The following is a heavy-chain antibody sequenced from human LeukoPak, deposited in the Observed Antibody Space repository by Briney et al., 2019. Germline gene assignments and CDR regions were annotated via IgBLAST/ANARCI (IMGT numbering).Heavy chain of an antibody. V-gene: IGHV2-5*01. J-gene: IGHJ6*02. D-gene: IGHD6-13*01. CDR3: AHSSLTAAGNYYYYYGMDV. Sequence: SGPTLVNPTQTLTLTCTFSGFSLSTSGVGVGWIRQPPGKALEWLALIYCNDDKRYSPSLKSRLTITKDTSKNQVVLTMTNMDPVDTATYYCAHSSLTAAGNYYYYYGMDVWGQGTTVTVSS. CDR2: IYCNDDK. CDR1: GFSLSTSGVG.